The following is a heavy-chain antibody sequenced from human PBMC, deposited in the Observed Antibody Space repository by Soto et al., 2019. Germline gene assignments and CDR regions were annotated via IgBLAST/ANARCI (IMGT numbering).Heavy chain of an antibody. CDR1: GLSLTTRGVG. CDR3: AHVPGSGQLLYSYYYYMDV. V-gene: IGHV2-5*02. J-gene: IGHJ6*03. Sequence: QITLKESGPTLVKPTQTLTLTCTFSGLSLTTRGVGVGWIRQPPGKALEWLAIIYWDDDKRYSPSLKSRLTITKDTSKNQVVLTLTNMDPVDTATYYCAHVPGSGQLLYSYYYYMDVWGKGATVAVS. D-gene: IGHD1-1*01. CDR2: IYWDDDK.